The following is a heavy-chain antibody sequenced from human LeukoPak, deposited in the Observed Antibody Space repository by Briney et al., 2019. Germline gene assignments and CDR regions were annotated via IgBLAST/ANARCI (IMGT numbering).Heavy chain of an antibody. D-gene: IGHD2-21*02. CDR3: SRDRGGGDIYFDY. CDR2: ISRSGATI. Sequence: GGSLRLSCAASGFTFSSYGMNWVRQAPGKGPEWISYISRSGATIYYADAVKGRFTISRDNAKNSLYLQMSSLGAEDTAIYYCSRDRGGGDIYFDYWGQGTLVTVSS. V-gene: IGHV3-48*03. CDR1: GFTFSSYG. J-gene: IGHJ4*02.